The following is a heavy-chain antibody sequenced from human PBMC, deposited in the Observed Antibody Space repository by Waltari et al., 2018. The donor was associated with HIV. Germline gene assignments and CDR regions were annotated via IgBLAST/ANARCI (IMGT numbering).Heavy chain of an antibody. J-gene: IGHJ6*02. Sequence: QVQLQESGPGLVKPSETLSLTCTVSGGSISSYYWSWIRQPPGKGLEWIGYIYYSGSTNYNPSLKSRVTISVDTSKNQFSLKLSSVTAADTAVYYCARDLYNGNPNHYGMDVWGQGTTVTVSS. V-gene: IGHV4-59*01. CDR1: GGSISSYY. D-gene: IGHD1-20*01. CDR3: ARDLYNGNPNHYGMDV. CDR2: IYYSGST.